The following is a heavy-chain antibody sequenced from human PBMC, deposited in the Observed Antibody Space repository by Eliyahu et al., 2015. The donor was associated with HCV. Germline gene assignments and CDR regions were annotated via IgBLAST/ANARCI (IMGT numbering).Heavy chain of an antibody. CDR3: ASGGGGIAVTGTGGWFDP. Sequence: QVQLQESGPGLVKPSETLSLTCTVSGXXITXYYWSWIRQPPGKGLEWIGYIHYSGSTNYNPSLKSRVTLSVDTSKNQFSLNLTSVTAADTAMYYCASGGGGIAVTGTGGWFDPWGQGTLVTVSS. D-gene: IGHD6-19*01. V-gene: IGHV4-59*01. CDR2: IHYSGST. CDR1: GXXITXYY. J-gene: IGHJ5*02.